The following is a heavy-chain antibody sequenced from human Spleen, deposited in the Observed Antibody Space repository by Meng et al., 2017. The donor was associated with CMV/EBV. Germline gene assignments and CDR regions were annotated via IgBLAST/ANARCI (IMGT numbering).Heavy chain of an antibody. Sequence: QLVQSGPELRRPGASVKVSCKASGYNFDIYGITWVRQAPGQGLEWVGWVGAENGETNYGQKFQGRVTVTADTFTKTAYMEMRSLRSDDSAIYYCARAGAAVTTNFDFWGQGTLVTVSS. J-gene: IGHJ4*02. V-gene: IGHV1-18*01. CDR3: ARAGAAVTTNFDF. CDR2: VGAENGET. D-gene: IGHD4-17*01. CDR1: GYNFDIYG.